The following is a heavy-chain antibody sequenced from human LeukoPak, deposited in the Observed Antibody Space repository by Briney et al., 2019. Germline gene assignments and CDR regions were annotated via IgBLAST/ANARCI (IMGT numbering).Heavy chain of an antibody. CDR2: INSDGSIT. V-gene: IGHV3-74*01. J-gene: IGHJ4*02. Sequence: GGSLRLSCAASEFTFSAYWMHWVRQAPGKGLVWVSHINSDGSITSYADSVKGRFTISRDNAKNTLYLQMNSLRAEDTAVYYCARGVGSGSRLRAGDYWGQGTLVTVSS. D-gene: IGHD1-26*01. CDR3: ARGVGSGSRLRAGDY. CDR1: EFTFSAYW.